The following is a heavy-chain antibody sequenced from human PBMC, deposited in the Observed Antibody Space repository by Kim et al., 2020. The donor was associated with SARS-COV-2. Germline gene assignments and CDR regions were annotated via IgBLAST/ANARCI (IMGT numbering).Heavy chain of an antibody. J-gene: IGHJ3*02. Sequence: YTNYAASVKGRFTISRDNAKNSLYLQMNSLRAEDTAVYYCARAVAGAFDIWGQGTMVTVSS. V-gene: IGHV3-11*06. CDR3: ARAVAGAFDI. CDR2: YT. D-gene: IGHD6-19*01.